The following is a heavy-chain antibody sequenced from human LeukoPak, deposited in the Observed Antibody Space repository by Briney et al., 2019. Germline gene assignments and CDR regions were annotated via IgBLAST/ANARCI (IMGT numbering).Heavy chain of an antibody. CDR1: GYSFTSYG. J-gene: IGHJ4*02. V-gene: IGHV1-18*04. D-gene: IGHD3-3*01. CDR3: ARGEYDFWSGFFDY. Sequence: ASVKVSCKASGYSFTSYGVSWVRQAPGQGLEWMGWISAYNGNTNYAQKLQGRVTMTTGTSTSTAYMELRSLRSDDTAVYYCARGEYDFWSGFFDYWGQGALVTVSS. CDR2: ISAYNGNT.